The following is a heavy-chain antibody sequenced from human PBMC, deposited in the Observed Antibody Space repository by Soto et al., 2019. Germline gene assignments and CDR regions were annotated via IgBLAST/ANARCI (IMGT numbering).Heavy chain of an antibody. J-gene: IGHJ6*01. V-gene: IGHV3-74*01. D-gene: IGHD6-6*01. CDR1: GFTFSSYW. CDR3: AREEAPEGYSSSSDV. Sequence: QPGGSLRLSCAASGFTFSSYWMHWVRQAPGKGLVWVSRINSDGSSTSYADSVKGRFTISRDNAKNTLYLQMNSLRAEDTAVYYCAREEAPEGYSSSSDVWGQGTTVTVSS. CDR2: INSDGSST.